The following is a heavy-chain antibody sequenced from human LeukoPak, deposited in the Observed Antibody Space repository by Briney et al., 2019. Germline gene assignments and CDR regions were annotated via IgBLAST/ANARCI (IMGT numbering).Heavy chain of an antibody. CDR1: GGSFSGYY. V-gene: IGHV4-34*01. D-gene: IGHD3-10*01. J-gene: IGHJ3*02. Sequence: SETLSLTCAVYGGSFSGYYWSWIRQPPGKGLEWIGEINHSGSTNYNPSLKSRVTISVDTSKNQFSLKLSSVTAADTAVYYCASYRVMVRGASDAFDIWGQGTMVTVSS. CDR2: INHSGST. CDR3: ASYRVMVRGASDAFDI.